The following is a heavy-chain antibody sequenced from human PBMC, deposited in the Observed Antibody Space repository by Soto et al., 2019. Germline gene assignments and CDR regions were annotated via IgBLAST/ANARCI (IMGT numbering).Heavy chain of an antibody. CDR2: ISAYNGNT. CDR3: ARDHKRRITIFGVVGYFDL. Sequence: QVQLVQSGAEVKKPGASVKVSCKASGYTFTSYGISWVRQAPGQGLEWMGWISAYNGNTNYAQKLQGRVTMTTDTSTSTAYMELRSLRSGDTAVYYCARDHKRRITIFGVVGYFDLWGRGTLVTVSS. J-gene: IGHJ2*01. CDR1: GYTFTSYG. V-gene: IGHV1-18*01. D-gene: IGHD3-3*01.